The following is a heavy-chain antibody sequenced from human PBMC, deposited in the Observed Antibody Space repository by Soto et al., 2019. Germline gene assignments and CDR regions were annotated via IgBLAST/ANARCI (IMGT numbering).Heavy chain of an antibody. Sequence: SVKVSCKASGGTFSSYAISWVRQAPGQGLEWMGGIIPIFGTANYAQKFQGRVTITADESTSTAYMELSSLRSGDTAVYYCAAGGSADYYYYGMDVWGQGTTVTVSS. V-gene: IGHV1-69*13. CDR2: IIPIFGTA. D-gene: IGHD3-10*01. CDR1: GGTFSSYA. J-gene: IGHJ6*02. CDR3: AAGGSADYYYYGMDV.